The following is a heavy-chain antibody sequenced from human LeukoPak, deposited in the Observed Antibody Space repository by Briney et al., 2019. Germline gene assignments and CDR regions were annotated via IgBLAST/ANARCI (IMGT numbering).Heavy chain of an antibody. CDR3: ARLGAGPTYYDFWSGYSSFYFDY. V-gene: IGHV4-30-2*03. J-gene: IGHJ4*02. Sequence: SQTLSLTCAVSGGSISSGGYSWSWIRQPPGMGLEWIGGIHYSGNTYYNPSLKSRVTISIDTSKNQFSLKLSSVTAADTAVYYCARLGAGPTYYDFWSGYSSFYFDYWGQGTLVTVSS. CDR1: GGSISSGGYS. D-gene: IGHD3-3*01. CDR2: IHYSGNT.